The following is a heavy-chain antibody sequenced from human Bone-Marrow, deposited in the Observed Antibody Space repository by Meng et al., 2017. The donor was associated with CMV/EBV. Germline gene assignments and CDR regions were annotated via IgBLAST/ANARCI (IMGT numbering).Heavy chain of an antibody. CDR1: GYTFTSYY. V-gene: IGHV1-46*01. CDR2: INPSGGST. CDR3: ARRATLGPHIVGATKAPFGY. J-gene: IGHJ4*02. D-gene: IGHD1-26*01. Sequence: ASVKVSCKASGYTFTSYYMHWVRQALGQGLEWMGIINPSGGSTSYAQKFQGRVTMTRDTSTSTVYMELSSLRSEDTAVYYCARRATLGPHIVGATKAPFGYWGQGTLVTVSS.